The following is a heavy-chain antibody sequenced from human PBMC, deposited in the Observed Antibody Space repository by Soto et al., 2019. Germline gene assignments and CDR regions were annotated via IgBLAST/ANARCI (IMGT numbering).Heavy chain of an antibody. CDR1: GFSFSDYY. V-gene: IGHV3-11*01. CDR3: ARGGYCSGGRCLWKSTGMDV. CDR2: ISSSGSTI. Sequence: QVHLVESGGGLVKPGGSLRLSCAASGFSFSDYYMSWVRQAPGTGLEWISYISSSGSTIFYAPSVKGRFTISRDNAKNSLELQMDRLRAEDTAVYFCARGGYCSGGRCLWKSTGMDVWGRGTTVTVSS. J-gene: IGHJ6*02. D-gene: IGHD2-15*01.